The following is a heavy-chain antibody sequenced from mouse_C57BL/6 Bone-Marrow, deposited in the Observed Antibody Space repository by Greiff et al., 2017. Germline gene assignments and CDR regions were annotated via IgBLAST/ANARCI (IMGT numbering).Heavy chain of an antibody. CDR1: GYSITSGYY. V-gene: IGHV3-6*01. D-gene: IGHD2-4*01. CDR2: ISYDGSN. J-gene: IGHJ1*03. CDR3: ARDLYDYDGWYFDV. Sequence: DVQLQESGPGLVKPSQSLSLTCSVTGYSITSGYYWNWIRQFPGNKLEWMGYISYDGSNNYNPSLKNRISITRDTSKNQFFLKLNSVTTEDTATYDCARDLYDYDGWYFDVWGTGTTVTVSS.